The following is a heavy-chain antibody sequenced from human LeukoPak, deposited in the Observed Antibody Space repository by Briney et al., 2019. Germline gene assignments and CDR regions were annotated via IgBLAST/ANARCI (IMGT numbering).Heavy chain of an antibody. Sequence: ASVKVSCKASGYTFTGYYMHWVRQAPGQGLEWMGWISAYNGNTNYAQKLQGRVTMTTDTSTSTAYMELRSLRSDDTAVYYCARVDPYYYYYGMDVWGQGTTVTVSS. CDR3: ARVDPYYYYYGMDV. CDR2: ISAYNGNT. J-gene: IGHJ6*02. CDR1: GYTFTGYY. V-gene: IGHV1-18*04.